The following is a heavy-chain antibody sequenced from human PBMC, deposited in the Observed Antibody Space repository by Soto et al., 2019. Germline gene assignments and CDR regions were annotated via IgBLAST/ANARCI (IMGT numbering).Heavy chain of an antibody. V-gene: IGHV4-61*03. Sequence: QVQLQESGPGLVKPSETLSLTCTVPGGSVSIGTYYWSWIRQPPGKGLEWIGFIHYSGSTNYNPSLESRVTMSVDTSKNHFSLKFTSVNAADTAVYYCTRGSDAYKNGYWGQGTLVTVSS. CDR2: IHYSGST. D-gene: IGHD2-15*01. CDR3: TRGSDAYKNGY. CDR1: GGSVSIGTYY. J-gene: IGHJ4*02.